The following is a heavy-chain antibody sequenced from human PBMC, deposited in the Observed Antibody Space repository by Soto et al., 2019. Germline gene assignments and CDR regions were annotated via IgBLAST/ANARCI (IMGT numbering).Heavy chain of an antibody. Sequence: SETLSLTCAVYGGSFSGYYWSWIRQPPGKGLEWIGEINHSGSTNYNPSLKSRVTISVDTSKNQFSLKLSSVTAADTAVYYCARGWQLLTFFDYWGQGTLVTVSS. V-gene: IGHV4-34*01. CDR1: GGSFSGYY. CDR3: ARGWQLLTFFDY. D-gene: IGHD6-13*01. J-gene: IGHJ4*02. CDR2: INHSGST.